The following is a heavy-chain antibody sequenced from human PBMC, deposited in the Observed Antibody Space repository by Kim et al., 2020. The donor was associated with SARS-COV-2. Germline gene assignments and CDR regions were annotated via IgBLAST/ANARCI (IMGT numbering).Heavy chain of an antibody. V-gene: IGHV4-34*01. CDR1: GGSFSGYY. J-gene: IGHJ6*02. CDR2: INHSGST. Sequence: SETLSLTCAVYGGSFSGYYWSWIRQPPGKGLEWIGEINHSGSTNYNPSLKSRVTISVDTSKNQFSLKLSSVTAADTAVYYCARLRYQKRKAPYYYYYGMEVWGQGTTVTVSS. CDR3: ARLRYQKRKAPYYYYYGMEV. D-gene: IGHD2-2*01.